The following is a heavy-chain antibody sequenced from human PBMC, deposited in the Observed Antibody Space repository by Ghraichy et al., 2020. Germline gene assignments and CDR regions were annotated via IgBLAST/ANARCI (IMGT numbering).Heavy chain of an antibody. J-gene: IGHJ4*02. Sequence: GGSLRLSCAASGFTFSRFGMHWVRRAPGKGLEWVAFIRHYGSDKYYAVSVKGRFTISRDNSKNTLYLQMNSLRPEDTAIYYCAKENDSPFDDWGQGTLVTVSS. V-gene: IGHV3-30*02. D-gene: IGHD3-22*01. CDR3: AKENDSPFDD. CDR2: IRHYGSDK. CDR1: GFTFSRFG.